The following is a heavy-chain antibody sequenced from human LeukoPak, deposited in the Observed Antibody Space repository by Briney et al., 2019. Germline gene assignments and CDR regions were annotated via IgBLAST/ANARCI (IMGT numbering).Heavy chain of an antibody. CDR3: ARFGDYFDY. CDR1: GGSIKSNNW. CDR2: IYYSGST. D-gene: IGHD3-10*01. Sequence: SETLSLTCAVSGGSIKSNNWWSWVRQHPGKGLEWIGYIYYSGSTYYNPSLKSRVTISVDTSKNQFSLKLSSVTAADTAVYYCARFGDYFDYWGQGTLVTVSS. J-gene: IGHJ4*02. V-gene: IGHV4-31*11.